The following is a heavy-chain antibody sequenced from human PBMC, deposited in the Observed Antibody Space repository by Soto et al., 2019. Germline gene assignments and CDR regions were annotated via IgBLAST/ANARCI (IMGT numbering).Heavy chain of an antibody. CDR1: GGSTSSYY. CDR3: ARHVDWFDP. J-gene: IGHJ5*02. CDR2: IYYSGIT. Sequence: PSETLSLTCTVSGGSTSSYYWSWIRQPPGKGLEWIGYIYYSGITNYNPSLKSRVTISVDTSKNQVSLKLTSVTAADTAVYYCARHVDWFDPWGQGTLVTVSS. V-gene: IGHV4-59*08.